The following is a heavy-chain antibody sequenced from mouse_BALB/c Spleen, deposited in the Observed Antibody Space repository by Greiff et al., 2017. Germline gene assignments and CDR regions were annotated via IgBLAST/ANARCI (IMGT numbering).Heavy chain of an antibody. CDR1: GFTFSSYT. V-gene: IGHV5-12-2*01. Sequence: EVHLVESGGGLVQPGGSLKLSCAASGFTFSSYTMSWVRQTPEKRLEWVAYISNGGGSTYYPDTVKGRFTISRDNAKNTLYLQMSSLKSEDTAMYYCARHEFYEGFAYWGQGTLVTVSA. D-gene: IGHD2-12*01. CDR3: ARHEFYEGFAY. CDR2: ISNGGGST. J-gene: IGHJ3*01.